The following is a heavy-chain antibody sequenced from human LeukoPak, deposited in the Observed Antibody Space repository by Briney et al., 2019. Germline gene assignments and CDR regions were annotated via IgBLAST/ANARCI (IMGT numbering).Heavy chain of an antibody. Sequence: GGSLRLSCATSGFTFSSYTMNWVRQTQGKGLEWVSTISDRARNTHYADSVNGRFTISRDDFLNMVYLQMDRLTVEDTAVYYCTTRLQHHFDYWGQGTQVTVSS. CDR3: TTRLQHHFDY. CDR2: ISDRARNT. D-gene: IGHD4-11*01. J-gene: IGHJ4*02. CDR1: GFTFSSYT. V-gene: IGHV3-23*01.